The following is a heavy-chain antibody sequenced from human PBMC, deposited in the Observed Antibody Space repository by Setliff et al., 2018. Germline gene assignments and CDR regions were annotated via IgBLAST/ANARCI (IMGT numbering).Heavy chain of an antibody. CDR2: ITDSGSDT. CDR1: GFTFSNYA. CDR3: ARGIVVVPAALDV. J-gene: IGHJ6*04. D-gene: IGHD2-2*01. V-gene: IGHV3-23*01. Sequence: GESLKISCAASGFTFSNYAMSWVRQAPGEGLEWVSAITDSGSDTYYADSVKGRFTISRDNAKNTLYLQMNSLRAEDTAVYYCARGIVVVPAALDVWGKGTTVTVSS.